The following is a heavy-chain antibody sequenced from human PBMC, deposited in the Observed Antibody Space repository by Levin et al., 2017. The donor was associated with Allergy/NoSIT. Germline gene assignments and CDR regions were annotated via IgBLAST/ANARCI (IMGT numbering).Heavy chain of an antibody. V-gene: IGHV4-4*02. Sequence: SETLSLTCAVSGGSISTDNWWSWIRQPPGKGLEWIGEIYRSGDTNHTPSLRCRVTMSVDKSKNHFSLKLSSLTAADTAVYYCATVEGLFCSGVSCSYSCHYWGQGALVTVSS. J-gene: IGHJ4*02. D-gene: IGHD2-15*01. CDR1: GGSISTDNW. CDR3: ATVEGLFCSGVSCSYSCHY. CDR2: IYRSGDT.